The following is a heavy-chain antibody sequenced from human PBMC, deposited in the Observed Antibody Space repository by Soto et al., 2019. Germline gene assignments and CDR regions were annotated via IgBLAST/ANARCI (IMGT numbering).Heavy chain of an antibody. J-gene: IGHJ4*02. CDR1: GGSITSGNW. D-gene: IGHD6-13*01. V-gene: IGHV4-4*02. CDR3: ARAVGSSSRDYFDY. Sequence: LPLTCAVSGGSITSGNWWSWVRQAPGKGLEWIGEIYHSGSTNYNPSLKSRVTISVDKSKNQFSLKLSSVTAADTAVYYCARAVGSSSRDYFDYWGQGTLATVSS. CDR2: IYHSGST.